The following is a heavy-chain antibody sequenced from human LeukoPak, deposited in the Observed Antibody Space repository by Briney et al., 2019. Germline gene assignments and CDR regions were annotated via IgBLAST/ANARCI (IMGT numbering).Heavy chain of an antibody. Sequence: GGSLRLSCAASGFTFDYYWMTWVRQAPGKGLEWVANIKHDGSEKYYVDSVKGRFSISRDNAKKSLYLQMNSLRAEDTAVYYCARALSHCLDYWGQGTLVTVSS. J-gene: IGHJ4*02. CDR3: ARALSHCLDY. CDR1: GFTFDYYW. D-gene: IGHD3-16*01. CDR2: IKHDGSEK. V-gene: IGHV3-7*01.